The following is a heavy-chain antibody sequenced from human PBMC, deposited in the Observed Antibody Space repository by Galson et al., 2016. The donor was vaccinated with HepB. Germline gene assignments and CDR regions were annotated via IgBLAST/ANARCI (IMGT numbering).Heavy chain of an antibody. J-gene: IGHJ6*02. V-gene: IGHV3-30*18. CDR2: ISFDGTNK. D-gene: IGHD3-10*01. Sequence: SLRLSCAASGFTFSRSWMSWVRQAPGKGLEWVALISFDGTNKFYADSVRGRFTISRDKSKNTLYLQLNSLRAEDTAVYYCTKDGRYYGSGRGGLDVWGQGTTVTVSS. CDR1: GFTFSRSW. CDR3: TKDGRYYGSGRGGLDV.